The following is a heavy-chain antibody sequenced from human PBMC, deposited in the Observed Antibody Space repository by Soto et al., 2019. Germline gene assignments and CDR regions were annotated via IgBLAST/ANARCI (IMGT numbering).Heavy chain of an antibody. CDR3: ASPGIVVVPAARGDYYYYGMDV. CDR2: IYSGGST. CDR1: GFTVSSNY. V-gene: IGHV3-53*04. J-gene: IGHJ6*02. Sequence: GGSLRLSCAASGFTVSSNYMSWVRQAPGKGLEWVSVIYSGGSTYYADSVKGRFTISRHNSKNTLYLQMNSLRAEDTAVYYGASPGIVVVPAARGDYYYYGMDVWGQGTTVTVSS. D-gene: IGHD2-2*01.